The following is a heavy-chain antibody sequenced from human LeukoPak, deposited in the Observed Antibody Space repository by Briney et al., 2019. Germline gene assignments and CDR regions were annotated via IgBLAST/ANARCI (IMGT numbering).Heavy chain of an antibody. CDR2: ISSNGGST. J-gene: IGHJ1*01. Sequence: GGSLRLSCSASGFTFSSYAMHWVRQAPGKGLEYVSAISSNGGSTYYADSVKGRFTTSRDNSKNTLYLQMSSLRAEDTAVYYCVGYCSGGSCYSRYFQHWGQGTLVTVSS. V-gene: IGHV3-64D*06. CDR3: VGYCSGGSCYSRYFQH. D-gene: IGHD2-15*01. CDR1: GFTFSSYA.